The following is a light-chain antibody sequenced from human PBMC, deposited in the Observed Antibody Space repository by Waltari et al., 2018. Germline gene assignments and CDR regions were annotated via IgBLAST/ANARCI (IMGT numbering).Light chain of an antibody. CDR3: MQGTHWPPWT. V-gene: IGKV2-30*02. CDR2: KVS. CDR1: QSLVHTDGDTY. J-gene: IGKJ1*01. Sequence: DVVMTQSPLSLSVTLGQPASISCRSSQSLVHTDGDTYLNWFHQRPGQSPRRLIYKVSYRDSGVPDRFSGRGSGTDFTLKISRVEAEDVGVYYCMQGTHWPPWTFGQGTKVEIK.